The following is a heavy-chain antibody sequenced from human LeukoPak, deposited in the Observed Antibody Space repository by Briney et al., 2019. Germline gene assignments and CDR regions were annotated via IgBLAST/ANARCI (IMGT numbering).Heavy chain of an antibody. Sequence: PSETLSLTCTVSAYSISTGYYWGWIRQPPGKGLEWIRSIHHSGTTYYNPSLESRVTISVDTSKNQFSLNLSSVTAADTAVYYCASSKAAAVPFDFWGQGTLVTVSS. D-gene: IGHD6-13*01. V-gene: IGHV4-38-2*02. CDR2: IHHSGTT. CDR3: ASSKAAAVPFDF. J-gene: IGHJ4*02. CDR1: AYSISTGYY.